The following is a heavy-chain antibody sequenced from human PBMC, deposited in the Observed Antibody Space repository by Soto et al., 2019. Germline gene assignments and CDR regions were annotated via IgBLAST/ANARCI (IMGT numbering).Heavy chain of an antibody. CDR2: IYYSGST. Sequence: QVQLQESGPGLVKPSQTLSLTCTVSGGSISSGGYYWSWIRQHPGKGLEWIGYIYYSGSTYYNPSLKSRVTISVDTSKNQFSLKLSSVTAADTAVYYCARDDAPVWRYSGSYYYDGAFDIWGQGTMVTVSS. CDR3: ARDDAPVWRYSGSYYYDGAFDI. D-gene: IGHD1-26*01. CDR1: GGSISSGGYY. J-gene: IGHJ3*02. V-gene: IGHV4-31*03.